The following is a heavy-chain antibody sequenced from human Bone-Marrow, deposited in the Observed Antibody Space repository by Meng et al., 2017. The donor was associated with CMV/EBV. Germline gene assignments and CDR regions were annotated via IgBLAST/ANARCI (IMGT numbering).Heavy chain of an antibody. D-gene: IGHD3-3*01. CDR1: GGSISSSSYY. CDR2: IYYSGST. J-gene: IGHJ4*02. V-gene: IGHV4-39*01. CDR3: ARHGLYDFWSGYYPG. Sequence: SETLSLTCTVSGGSISSSSYYWGWIRQPPGKGLEWIGSIYYSGSTYYNPSLKSRVTISVDTSKKQFSLKLSSVTAADTAVYYCARHGLYDFWSGYYPGWGQGTLVTVSS.